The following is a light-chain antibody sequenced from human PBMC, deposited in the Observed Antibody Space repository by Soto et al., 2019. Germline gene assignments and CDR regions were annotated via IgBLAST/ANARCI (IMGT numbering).Light chain of an antibody. CDR1: QRVDKD. J-gene: IGKJ1*01. Sequence: EIVMTQSPATLSVSPGEGATLSCRPSQRVDKDLAWYRQKPGQAPSLLVYDASTRATGVPARFSGSGSGTEFTLTITSLQSEDFAVYFCHQYNKWPRTFGRGTKVDIK. CDR2: DAS. CDR3: HQYNKWPRT. V-gene: IGKV3-15*01.